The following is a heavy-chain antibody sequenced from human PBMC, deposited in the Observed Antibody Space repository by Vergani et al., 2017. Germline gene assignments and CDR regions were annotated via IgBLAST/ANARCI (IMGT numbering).Heavy chain of an antibody. CDR3: AKGAHPEKTFDY. J-gene: IGHJ4*02. CDR1: GFTFDDYT. Sequence: EVQLVESGGVVVQPGGSLRLSCAASGFTFDDYTMHWVRQAPGKGLEWVSLISWDGGSTYYADSVKGLFTISRDNSKNSLYLQMNSLRTEDTALYDCAKGAHPEKTFDYWGQGTLVTVSS. V-gene: IGHV3-43*01. CDR2: ISWDGGST.